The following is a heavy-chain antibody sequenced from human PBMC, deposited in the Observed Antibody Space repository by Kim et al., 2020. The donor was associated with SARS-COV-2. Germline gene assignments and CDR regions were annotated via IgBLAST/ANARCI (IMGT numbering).Heavy chain of an antibody. V-gene: IGHV3-30*18. Sequence: GGSLRLSCAASGFTFSSYGMHWVRQAPGKGLEWVAVISYDGSNKYYADSVKGRFTISRDNSKNTLYLQMNSLRAEDTAVYYCAKDRAVVTPDYYYGMDVWGQGTTVTVSS. CDR1: GFTFSSYG. D-gene: IGHD2-21*02. CDR2: ISYDGSNK. CDR3: AKDRAVVTPDYYYGMDV. J-gene: IGHJ6*02.